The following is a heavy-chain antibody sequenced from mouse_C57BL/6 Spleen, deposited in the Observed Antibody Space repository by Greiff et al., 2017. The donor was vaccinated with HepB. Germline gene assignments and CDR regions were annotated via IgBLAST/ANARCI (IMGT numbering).Heavy chain of an antibody. Sequence: QVQLKQPGAELVKPGASVKVSCKASGYTFTSYWMHWVKQRPGQGLEWIGRIHPSDSDTNYNQKFKGKATLTVDKSSSTAYMQRSSLTSEDSAVYYGAIRSGYGSGWYFDVWGTGTTVTVSS. CDR2: IHPSDSDT. J-gene: IGHJ1*03. CDR3: AIRSGYGSGWYFDV. D-gene: IGHD1-1*01. CDR1: GYTFTSYW. V-gene: IGHV1-74*01.